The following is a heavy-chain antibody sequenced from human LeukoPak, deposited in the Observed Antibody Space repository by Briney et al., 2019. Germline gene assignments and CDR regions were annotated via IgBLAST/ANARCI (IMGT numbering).Heavy chain of an antibody. Sequence: SQTLSLTCAISGDSVSSNSAAWNWIRQSPSRGLEWLGRTYYRSKWYNDYAVSVKSRITINPDTSKNQFSLQLNSVTPEDTAAYYCARGNYDYVWGSYRYSYYGMDVWGQGTTVTVSS. CDR2: TYYRSKWYN. V-gene: IGHV6-1*01. D-gene: IGHD3-16*02. CDR3: ARGNYDYVWGSYRYSYYGMDV. J-gene: IGHJ6*02. CDR1: GDSVSSNSAA.